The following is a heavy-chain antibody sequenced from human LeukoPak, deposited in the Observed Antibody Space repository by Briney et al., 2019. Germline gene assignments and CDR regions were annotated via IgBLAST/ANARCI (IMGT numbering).Heavy chain of an antibody. D-gene: IGHD3-9*01. J-gene: IGHJ6*02. CDR3: ATRQGDILTSLYYSMDV. Sequence: PSETLSLTCTVSGGSISSYYWSWIRQPPGKGLEWIGYIYYSGSTNYNPSLKSRVTISVDTSKNQFSLKLTSVTAADTAVYCCATRQGDILTSLYYSMDVWGQGTTVTVSS. CDR2: IYYSGST. V-gene: IGHV4-59*08. CDR1: GGSISSYY.